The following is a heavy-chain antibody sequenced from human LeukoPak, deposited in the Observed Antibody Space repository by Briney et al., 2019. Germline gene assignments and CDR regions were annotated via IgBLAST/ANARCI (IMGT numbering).Heavy chain of an antibody. CDR1: GFTFSSYW. D-gene: IGHD5-18*01. Sequence: GGSLRLSCAASGFTFSSYWMNWARQAPGKGLEWVASMNHNGNVNYYVDSVKGRFTISRDNAKNSLYLQMSNLRAEDTAVYFCARGQRGYSYGPSDYWGQGTLVTVSS. CDR3: ARGQRGYSYGPSDY. CDR2: MNHNGNVN. V-gene: IGHV3-7*03. J-gene: IGHJ4*02.